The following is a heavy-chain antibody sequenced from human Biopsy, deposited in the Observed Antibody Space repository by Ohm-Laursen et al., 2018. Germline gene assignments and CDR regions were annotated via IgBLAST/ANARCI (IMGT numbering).Heavy chain of an antibody. CDR2: IYSSGRT. CDR3: ARHDRSGYWGLDY. D-gene: IGHD3-22*01. J-gene: IGHJ4*02. CDR1: GGSLNNHY. Sequence: SDTLSLTCSVSGGSLNNHYWSWIRQSPGKGLEWLAYIYSSGRTNCNPSLKSRIIVSVDTSKNQLSRKVTSVTATDTAMYYCARHDRSGYWGLDYWGQGALVTVSA. V-gene: IGHV4-4*08.